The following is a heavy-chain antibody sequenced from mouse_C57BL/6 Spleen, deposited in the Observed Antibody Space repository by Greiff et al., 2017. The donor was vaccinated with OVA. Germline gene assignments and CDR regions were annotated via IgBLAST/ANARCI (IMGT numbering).Heavy chain of an antibody. V-gene: IGHV1-74*01. CDR3: AVNWDPYYAMDY. D-gene: IGHD4-1*02. CDR2: IHPSDSDT. Sequence: VKLQQPGAELVKPGASVKVSCKASGYTFTSYWMHWVKQRPGQGLEWIGRIHPSDSDTNYNQKFKGKATLTVDKSSSTAYMQLSSLTSEDSAVYYCAVNWDPYYAMDYWGQGTSVTVSS. CDR1: GYTFTSYW. J-gene: IGHJ4*01.